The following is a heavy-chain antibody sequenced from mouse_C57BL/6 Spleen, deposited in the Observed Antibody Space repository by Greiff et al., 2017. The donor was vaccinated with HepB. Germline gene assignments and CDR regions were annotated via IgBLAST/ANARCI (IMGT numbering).Heavy chain of an antibody. Sequence: VQLQQPGAELVRPGSSVKLSCKASGYTFTSYWMHWVKQRPIQGLEWIGNIDPSDSETHYNQKFKDKATLTVDKSSSTAYMQLSSLASEDSAVYYCARGDYGNYVGWYFDVWGTGTTVTVSS. D-gene: IGHD2-1*01. CDR2: IDPSDSET. J-gene: IGHJ1*03. CDR3: ARGDYGNYVGWYFDV. CDR1: GYTFTSYW. V-gene: IGHV1-52*01.